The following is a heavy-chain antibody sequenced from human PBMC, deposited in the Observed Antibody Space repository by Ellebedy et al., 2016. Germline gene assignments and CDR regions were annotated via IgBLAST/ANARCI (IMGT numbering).Heavy chain of an antibody. D-gene: IGHD2-15*01. CDR1: GFNFRTYW. Sequence: GGSLRLSCAVSGFNFRTYWMTWVRQPPGKGLEWVTNINPDGSEKYYVDSVKGRFTVSRDNAKNSLNLQMNSLTAEDTAMYYCVSATGFWGHGTLVTVSS. CDR3: VSATGF. CDR2: INPDGSEK. V-gene: IGHV3-7*03. J-gene: IGHJ4*01.